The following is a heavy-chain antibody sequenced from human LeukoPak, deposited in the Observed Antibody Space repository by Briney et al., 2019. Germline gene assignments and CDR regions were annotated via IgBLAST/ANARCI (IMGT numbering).Heavy chain of an antibody. Sequence: ASVKVSCKASGYTFNSSYMHWVRQAPGQGLEWMGIINPSDDSTRYARKFQGRVTMTKDTSTNTVYMHLSSLSSDDTAVYYCARAYYESSAYRHAVYFDYWGQGTLVTVSS. V-gene: IGHV1-46*02. CDR3: ARAYYESSAYRHAVYFDY. D-gene: IGHD3-22*01. CDR1: GYTFNSSY. CDR2: INPSDDST. J-gene: IGHJ4*02.